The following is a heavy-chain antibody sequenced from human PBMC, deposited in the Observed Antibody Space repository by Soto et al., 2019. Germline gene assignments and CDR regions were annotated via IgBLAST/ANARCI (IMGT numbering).Heavy chain of an antibody. CDR3: ARGPRHDYGDYGLGY. Sequence: SETLSLTCAVYGGSFSGYYWSWIRQPPGKGLEWIGEINHSGSTNYNPSLKSRVTISVDTSKNQFSLKLSSVTAADTAVYYCARGPRHDYGDYGLGYWGQGTLVTVSS. CDR2: INHSGST. J-gene: IGHJ4*02. D-gene: IGHD4-17*01. CDR1: GGSFSGYY. V-gene: IGHV4-34*01.